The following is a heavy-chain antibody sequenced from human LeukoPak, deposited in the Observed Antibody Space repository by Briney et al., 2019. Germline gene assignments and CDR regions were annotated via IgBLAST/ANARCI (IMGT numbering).Heavy chain of an antibody. Sequence: GGSLRLSCAASGFTFSYFAMHWVRQAPGKGLEHVSAISSDGTTTHYANSVKGRSTISRDNSKNTLYLQMGSLRADDMAVYYCARSLGATAYGGQGTLVTVS. V-gene: IGHV3-64*01. CDR3: ARSLGATAY. CDR1: GFTFSYFA. D-gene: IGHD1-26*01. J-gene: IGHJ4*02. CDR2: ISSDGTTT.